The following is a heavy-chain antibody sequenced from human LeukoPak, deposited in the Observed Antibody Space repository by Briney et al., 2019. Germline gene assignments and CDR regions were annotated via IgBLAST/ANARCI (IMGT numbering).Heavy chain of an antibody. CDR3: AKTRSRYYGSGSYGPIDY. Sequence: TGGSLRLSCAASGFTFSSYAMSWVRQAPGKGLEWVSSISGSGGSTYYADSVKGRFTISRDNSKNTLYLQMNSLRAEDTAVYYCAKTRSRYYGSGSYGPIDYWGQGTLVTVSS. D-gene: IGHD3-10*01. J-gene: IGHJ4*02. CDR2: ISGSGGST. CDR1: GFTFSSYA. V-gene: IGHV3-23*01.